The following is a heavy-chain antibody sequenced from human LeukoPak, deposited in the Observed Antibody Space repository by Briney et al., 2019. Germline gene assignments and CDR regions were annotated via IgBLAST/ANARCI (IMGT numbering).Heavy chain of an antibody. D-gene: IGHD2-21*01. Sequence: SETLSLTCAVSIDSTNGNYWSWVRQSPGKGLEWIGEVHRSGSTNCKPSLKRRVTISIDRSKDQISLDLTSVTAADTAVYYCARELLNAPTPGAYWGQGILVTVSS. CDR3: ARELLNAPTPGAY. CDR1: IDSTNGNY. CDR2: VHRSGST. J-gene: IGHJ4*02. V-gene: IGHV4-4*02.